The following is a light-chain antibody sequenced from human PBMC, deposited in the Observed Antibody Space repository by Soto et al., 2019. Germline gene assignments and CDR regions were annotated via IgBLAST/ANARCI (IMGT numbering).Light chain of an antibody. CDR1: QSVSSSY. CDR2: GAS. CDR3: QQYGSSPTYT. Sequence: EIVLTQSPGTLSLSPGERATLSCRASQSVSSSYLAWYQQKPGQAPRLLIYGASSRATGIPDRFSGSGSGTDFTLTISRLEPVDFAVYYCQQYGSSPTYTFGQGTKLEIK. V-gene: IGKV3-20*01. J-gene: IGKJ2*01.